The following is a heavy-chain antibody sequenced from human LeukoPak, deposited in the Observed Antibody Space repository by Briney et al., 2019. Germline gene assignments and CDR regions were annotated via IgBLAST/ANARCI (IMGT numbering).Heavy chain of an antibody. Sequence: PRGSLRLSCAASGFTASMNYISWVRQAPGGGLEWVSFIYIGGSTYYADYVKGRFTISRDISKNTLYLQMNSLRAEDTAVYYCARDKSANYYYYAMDVWGQGTTVTVSS. J-gene: IGHJ6*02. D-gene: IGHD6-13*01. V-gene: IGHV3-66*01. CDR3: ARDKSANYYYYAMDV. CDR2: IYIGGST. CDR1: GFTASMNY.